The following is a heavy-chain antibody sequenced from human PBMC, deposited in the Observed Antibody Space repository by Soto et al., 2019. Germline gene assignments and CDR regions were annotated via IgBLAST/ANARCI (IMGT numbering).Heavy chain of an antibody. V-gene: IGHV4-34*01. D-gene: IGHD4-17*01. J-gene: IGHJ4*02. CDR3: AGVTVTFDY. Sequence: ETLSLTCAVYGGSFSGYYWSWIHQPPGKGLEWIGEINHSGSTNYNPSLKSRVTISVDTSKNQFSLKLSSVTAADTAVYYCAGVTVTFDYWGQGTLVTVS. CDR2: INHSGST. CDR1: GGSFSGYY.